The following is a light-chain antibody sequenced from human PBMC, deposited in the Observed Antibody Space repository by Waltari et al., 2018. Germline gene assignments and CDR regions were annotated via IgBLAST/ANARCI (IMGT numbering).Light chain of an antibody. V-gene: IGLV1-44*01. CDR2: NNN. Sequence: QPVLIQPPSASGTLGQRVTISCSGSSSHIGGNTVNWYQQFPGAAPKVFIYNNNQRPSGVPVRFSGSKSGTSASLAISGLQSEDEANYYCAAWDDSVNAWLFGGGANLTVL. CDR1: SSHIGGNT. CDR3: AAWDDSVNAWL. J-gene: IGLJ3*02.